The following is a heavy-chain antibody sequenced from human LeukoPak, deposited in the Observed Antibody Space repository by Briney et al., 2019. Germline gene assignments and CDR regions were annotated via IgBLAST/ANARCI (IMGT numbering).Heavy chain of an antibody. CDR2: IIAILGIA. CDR3: ARGPTTDSWFDP. Sequence: SVKVSCKASGGTFSSYTISWVRQAPGQGGEWMGRIIAILGIANYAQKFQGRVTINAEKTRSTAYMELSSLRSEDTAVYYCARGPTTDSWFDPWGQGTLVTVSS. V-gene: IGHV1-69*02. CDR1: GGTFSSYT. J-gene: IGHJ5*02. D-gene: IGHD2/OR15-2a*01.